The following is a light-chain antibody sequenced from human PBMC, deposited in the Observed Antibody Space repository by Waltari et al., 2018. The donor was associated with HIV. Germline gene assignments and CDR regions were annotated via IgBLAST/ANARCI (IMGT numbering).Light chain of an antibody. CDR1: NTDIGAFDL. CDR2: GVT. Sequence: QSALTQPASVSGSPGQSVTISCTGGNTDIGAFDLVSWYQQRSGEAPQLIIFGVTSRPSGVSSRFSGFKSGHTASLTISGLHDGDEAYYCCSSYSTLKTILFGGGTKLTV. CDR3: SSYSTLKTIL. J-gene: IGLJ3*02. V-gene: IGLV2-14*03.